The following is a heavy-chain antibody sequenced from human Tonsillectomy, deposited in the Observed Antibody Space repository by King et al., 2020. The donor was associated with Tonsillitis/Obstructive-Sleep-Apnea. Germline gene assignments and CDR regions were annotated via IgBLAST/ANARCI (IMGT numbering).Heavy chain of an antibody. CDR3: ARQGLSSWYAPTFDF. D-gene: IGHD6-13*01. Sequence: QLQESGPGLVKPSETLSLTCTVSGGSIRSYYWRWIRQPPGKGLEWIVYIYYSGSTNYSPALKSRVTISVDTSKNQFSLKLSSVTAADTAVYCCARQGLSSWYAPTFDFWGQGTLVTVSS. CDR1: GGSIRSYY. V-gene: IGHV4-59*08. CDR2: IYYSGST. J-gene: IGHJ4*02.